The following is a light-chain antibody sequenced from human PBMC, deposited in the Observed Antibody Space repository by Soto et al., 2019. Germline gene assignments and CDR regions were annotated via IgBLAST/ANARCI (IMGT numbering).Light chain of an antibody. V-gene: IGLV2-14*01. CDR3: SSYTTSSTL. Sequence: QSALTQPASVSGSPGQSINISCTGTSSDVAGYNYVSWYQQHPGKAPRLLIYEVSSRPSGVSNRFSGSKSGNTASLTISGLQAEDEADYYCSSYTTSSTLFGGGTQLTVL. CDR1: SSDVAGYNY. J-gene: IGLJ2*01. CDR2: EVS.